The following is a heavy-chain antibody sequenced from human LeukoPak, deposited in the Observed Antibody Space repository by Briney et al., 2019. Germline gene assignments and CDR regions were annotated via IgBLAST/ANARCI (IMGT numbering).Heavy chain of an antibody. CDR2: IYYSGTT. CDR3: AGYRYVEHAFLI. CDR1: GGSIRCAGGY. J-gene: IGHJ3*02. D-gene: IGHD3-16*02. V-gene: IGHV4-31*03. Sequence: SETLFLACSVSGGSIRCAGGYSSWIRQLPGKGLEWIAYIYYSGTTYYNPSLKTRATISIDTSRSQFSLKLTSVTAADTAVYYCAGYRYVEHAFLIWRRGTMVTVSS.